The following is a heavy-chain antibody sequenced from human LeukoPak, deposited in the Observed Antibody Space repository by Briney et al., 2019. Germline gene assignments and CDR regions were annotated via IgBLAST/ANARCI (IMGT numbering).Heavy chain of an antibody. CDR2: INPSGGST. D-gene: IGHD4-17*01. J-gene: IGHJ5*02. CDR3: AREYPRTTVTTHSTNWFDP. V-gene: IGHV1-46*01. Sequence: ASVKVSCKASGYAFTRHYMHWVRQAPGQGLEWMGIINPSGGSTSYAQKFQGRVTMTRDTSTSTVYMELSSLRSEDTAVYYCAREYPRTTVTTHSTNWFDPWGQGTLVTVSS. CDR1: GYAFTRHY.